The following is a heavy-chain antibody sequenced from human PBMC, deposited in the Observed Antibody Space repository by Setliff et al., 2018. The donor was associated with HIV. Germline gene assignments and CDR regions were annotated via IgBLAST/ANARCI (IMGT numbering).Heavy chain of an antibody. V-gene: IGHV4-39*02. J-gene: IGHJ4*02. CDR1: GGSITGGGYY. CDR3: ARVPFTTGFDY. Sequence: PSETLSLTCSVSGGSITGGGYYWGWIRQPPGRGLEWIGNIYHSGGTHYNPSLRSRVTISVDTSKNHFSLKLSSVTAADTAVFYCARVPFTTGFDYWGQGILVTVSS. CDR2: IYHSGGT. D-gene: IGHD3-3*01.